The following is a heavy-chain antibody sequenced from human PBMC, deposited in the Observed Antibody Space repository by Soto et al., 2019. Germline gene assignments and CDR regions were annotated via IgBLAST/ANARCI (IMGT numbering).Heavy chain of an antibody. J-gene: IGHJ4*02. CDR3: TREEHLTMIVVS. D-gene: IGHD3-22*01. V-gene: IGHV3-49*04. CDR2: IRSKAYGGIT. CDR1: GFTFGDYA. Sequence: GSLRLSCTASGFTFGDYAMSWVRRAPGKGLEWVGFIRSKAYGGITEYAASVKGRFTISRDDSKSIAYLQMNSLKTEDTAVYYCTREEHLTMIVVSWAQGTLVTVS.